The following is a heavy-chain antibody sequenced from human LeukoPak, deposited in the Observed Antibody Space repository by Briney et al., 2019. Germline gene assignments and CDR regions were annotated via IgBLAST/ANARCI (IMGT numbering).Heavy chain of an antibody. CDR1: GFTLSGSA. D-gene: IGHD1-1*01. CDR2: IRSKANNYAT. V-gene: IGHV3-73*01. J-gene: IGHJ5*02. Sequence: AGGSLRLSCAASGFTLSGSAMHWVRQASGKGLEWVGRIRSKANNYATAYAASVKGRFTFSRDDSKNTAYLQMNSLKTEDTAVYYCTRQLERRDWFDPWGQGTLVTVSS. CDR3: TRQLERRDWFDP.